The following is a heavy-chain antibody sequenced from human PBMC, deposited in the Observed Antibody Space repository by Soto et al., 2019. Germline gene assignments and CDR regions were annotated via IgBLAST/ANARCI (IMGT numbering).Heavy chain of an antibody. D-gene: IGHD6-13*01. CDR1: GFTFTNAW. V-gene: IGHV3-15*01. CDR3: TTIEGYSSSWALRGYYYDYGMDV. J-gene: IGHJ6*02. Sequence: EVQLVESGGGLVKPGGSLRLSCAASGFTFTNAWMSWVRQVPGKGLEWVGRIKSKSDGGTTDYVTPVKGRFTISRDDSRSTLYVQMNSLKIEAAAVYYCTTIEGYSSSWALRGYYYDYGMDVWGRGTSVTVSS. CDR2: IKSKSDGGTT.